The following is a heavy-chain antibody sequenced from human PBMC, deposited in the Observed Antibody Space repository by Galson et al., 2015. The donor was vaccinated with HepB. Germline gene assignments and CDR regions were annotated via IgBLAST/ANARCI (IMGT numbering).Heavy chain of an antibody. D-gene: IGHD6-19*01. CDR3: AQGSDRMQWLVLTRLGY. V-gene: IGHV3-21*01. J-gene: IGHJ4*02. Sequence: SLRLSCAASGFTLGSYSMNWVRQAPGKGLEWVSSISSSSYIYYADSVRGRFTISRDNAKNSLYLQMNSLRAEDTAVYYCAQGSDRMQWLVLTRLGYWGEGTLVTVSS. CDR2: ISSSSYI. CDR1: GFTLGSYS.